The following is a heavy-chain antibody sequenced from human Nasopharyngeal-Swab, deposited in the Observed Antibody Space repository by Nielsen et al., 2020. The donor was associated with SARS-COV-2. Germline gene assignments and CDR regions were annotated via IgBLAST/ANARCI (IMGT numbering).Heavy chain of an antibody. CDR2: ISIYKADR. Sequence: WVRQAPGQGLEWMGWISIYKADRNYAEKFQGRVSMTTDTSTTTAFMELTSLRSDDTAVYYCARDVEEWLVVPSLSFDHWGQGTLVTVSS. J-gene: IGHJ4*02. CDR3: ARDVEEWLVVPSLSFDH. D-gene: IGHD5-18*01. V-gene: IGHV1-18*01.